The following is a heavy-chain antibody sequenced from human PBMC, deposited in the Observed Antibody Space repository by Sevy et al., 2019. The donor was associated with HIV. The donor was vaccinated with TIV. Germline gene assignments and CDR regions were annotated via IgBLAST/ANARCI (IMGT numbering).Heavy chain of an antibody. CDR2: ITGTGGDA. CDR1: GFSFNSYA. CDR3: ARDLPPSATTVAHFDY. D-gene: IGHD4-17*01. Sequence: GGSLRLSCTPSGFSFNSYALTWVRQAPGRGLEWVSSITGTGGDAYYADSVRGRFTISRDNARNSLYLQMNSLRAEDTAVYYCARDLPPSATTVAHFDYWGQGTLVTVSS. J-gene: IGHJ4*02. V-gene: IGHV3-21*01.